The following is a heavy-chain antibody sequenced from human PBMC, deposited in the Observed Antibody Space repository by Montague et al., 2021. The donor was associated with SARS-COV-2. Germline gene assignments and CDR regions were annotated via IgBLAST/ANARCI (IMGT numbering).Heavy chain of an antibody. CDR3: ARVRAVPAASPSFTLGRSYTGRDV. CDR2: INHSGST. V-gene: IGHV4-34*01. CDR1: GGSFSGYY. Sequence: SETLSLTCAVYGGSFSGYYWSWIRQPPGKGLEWIGEINHSGSTNYNPSLKSRVTISVDTSKSQFSLNMSSVTAADTAVYYCARVRAVPAASPSFTLGRSYTGRDVWGQGTTVTVSS. J-gene: IGHJ6*02. D-gene: IGHD2-2*01.